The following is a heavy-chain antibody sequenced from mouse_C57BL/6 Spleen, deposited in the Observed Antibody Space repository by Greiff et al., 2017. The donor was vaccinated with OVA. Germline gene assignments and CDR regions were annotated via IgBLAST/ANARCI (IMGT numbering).Heavy chain of an antibody. CDR2: IYPGDGDT. D-gene: IGHD1-1*01. Sequence: LQESGPELVKPGASVKISCKASGYAFSSSWMNWVKQRPGKGLEWIGRIYPGDGDTNYNGKFKGKATLTADKSSSTAYMQLSSLTSEDSAVYFCARPYGSLYYAMDYWGQGTSVTVSS. CDR3: ARPYGSLYYAMDY. J-gene: IGHJ4*01. V-gene: IGHV1-82*01. CDR1: GYAFSSSW.